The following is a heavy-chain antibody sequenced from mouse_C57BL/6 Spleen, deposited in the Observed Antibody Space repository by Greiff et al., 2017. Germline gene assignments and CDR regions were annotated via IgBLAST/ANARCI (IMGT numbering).Heavy chain of an antibody. CDR2: ISSGGSYT. J-gene: IGHJ2*01. Sequence: EVQLVESGGDLVKPGGSLKLSCAASGFTFSSYGMSWVRQTPDKKLEWVATISSGGSYTYSPDSVKGRFTISRDNAKNTLYLQMSSLQSEDTAMYYCARQGITTVVVPFDYWGQGTTLTVSS. CDR1: GFTFSSYG. V-gene: IGHV5-6*01. D-gene: IGHD1-1*01. CDR3: ARQGITTVVVPFDY.